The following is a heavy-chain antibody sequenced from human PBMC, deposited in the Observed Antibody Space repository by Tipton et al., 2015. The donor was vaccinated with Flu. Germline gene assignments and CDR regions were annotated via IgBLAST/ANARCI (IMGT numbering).Heavy chain of an antibody. V-gene: IGHV4-38-2*02. Sequence: TLSLTCSVSGDSIGSDYYWAWIRQAPGKGLEWIGNVYRTGSTYYNPSLKSRVTISIDRSKNQFSLKVTSVTVADTAVYFCARAPYTSGWFWFDPWGQGALVTVSS. CDR2: VYRTGST. J-gene: IGHJ5*02. CDR3: ARAPYTSGWFWFDP. CDR1: GDSIGSDYY. D-gene: IGHD6-19*01.